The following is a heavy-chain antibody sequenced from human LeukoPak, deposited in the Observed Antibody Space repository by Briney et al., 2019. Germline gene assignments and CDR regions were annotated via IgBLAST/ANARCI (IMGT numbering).Heavy chain of an antibody. J-gene: IGHJ5*02. CDR1: GYSISSGYY. Sequence: PSETLSLTCTVSGYSISSGYYWGWIRQPPGKGLEWIGSIYYSGSTYYNPSLKSRVTISVDTSKNQFSLKLSSVTAADTAVYYCARDPGNWFDPWGQGTLVTVSS. CDR2: IYYSGST. D-gene: IGHD1-14*01. V-gene: IGHV4-38-2*02. CDR3: ARDPGNWFDP.